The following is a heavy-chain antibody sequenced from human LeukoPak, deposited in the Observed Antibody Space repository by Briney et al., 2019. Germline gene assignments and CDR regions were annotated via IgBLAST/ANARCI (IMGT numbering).Heavy chain of an antibody. Sequence: PSETLSLTCSVSGGSINRHDYYWSWVRQHPGTGLEWIGYIYYTGSVYYNPSLNSRVSISLDTSENTFSLNLRSVTAADTAVYYCARMENFSYYVYGTDVWGQGTTVIVSS. V-gene: IGHV4-31*03. D-gene: IGHD1-1*01. CDR1: GGSINRHDYY. CDR3: ARMENFSYYVYGTDV. CDR2: IYYTGSV. J-gene: IGHJ6*02.